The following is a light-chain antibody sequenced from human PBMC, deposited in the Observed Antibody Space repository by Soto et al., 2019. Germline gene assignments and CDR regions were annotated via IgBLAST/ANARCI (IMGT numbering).Light chain of an antibody. CDR3: MQGTHWPRT. CDR1: QSLVNSDGNTY. J-gene: IGKJ1*01. Sequence: EVVMTQSPLSLPVTLGQPASISCRSSQSLVNSDGNTYLNWFQQRPGQSPRRLIYKVSNRDSGVPDRFSGSGSGTDFTLKISRVEAVDVGVYYCMQGTHWPRTFGQGTKVEIK. V-gene: IGKV2-30*01. CDR2: KVS.